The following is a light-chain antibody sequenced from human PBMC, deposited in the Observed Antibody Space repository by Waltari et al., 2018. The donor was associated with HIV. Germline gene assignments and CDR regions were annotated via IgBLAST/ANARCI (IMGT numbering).Light chain of an antibody. V-gene: IGLV2-11*01. Sequence: QSALTQPRSVSGSPGQSVTISCTGTSSDIGYFDYVSCYQQYPGNAPKVLIYEVSQRHSGVPDRFTASNSGITASLTIAGLQDEYEADYYCCSYAGTYTYGFGTGTTVTVL. CDR1: SSDIGYFDY. J-gene: IGLJ1*01. CDR3: CSYAGTYTYG. CDR2: EVS.